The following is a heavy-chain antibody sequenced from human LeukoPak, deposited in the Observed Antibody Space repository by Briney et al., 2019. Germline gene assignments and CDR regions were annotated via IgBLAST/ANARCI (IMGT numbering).Heavy chain of an antibody. V-gene: IGHV1-18*01. D-gene: IGHD6-13*01. CDR2: ISAYNGNT. J-gene: IGHJ5*02. CDR3: ARMYAQQLVLWWFDP. CDR1: GYTFTSYG. Sequence: ASVKVSCKASGYTFTSYGISWVRQAPGQGLEWMGWISAYNGNTNYAQKLQGRVTMTTDTSTSTAYMELRSLRSDDTAVYYCARMYAQQLVLWWFDPWGQGTLVTVSS.